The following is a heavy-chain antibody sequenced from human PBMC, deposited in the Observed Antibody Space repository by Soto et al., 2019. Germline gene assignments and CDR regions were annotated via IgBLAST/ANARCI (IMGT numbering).Heavy chain of an antibody. J-gene: IGHJ6*03. V-gene: IGHV1-2*04. CDR3: ARESVGATATLDYYYFYMDV. D-gene: IGHD1-26*01. CDR1: GDRFTDYY. Sequence: QVQLVQSGAEVKEPGASVTVSCRASGDRFTDYYMHWVRQAPGQGLELMGWINPNSGVTKYAQKFQGWVTMTRDTSIRTVYMKLSRLRFDDTAIYYCARESVGATATLDYYYFYMDVWGTGTTVTVSS. CDR2: INPNSGVT.